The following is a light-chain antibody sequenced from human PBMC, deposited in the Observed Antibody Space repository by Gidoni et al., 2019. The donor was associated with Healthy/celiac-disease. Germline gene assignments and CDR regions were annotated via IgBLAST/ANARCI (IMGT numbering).Light chain of an antibody. J-gene: IGKJ4*01. CDR1: QDISNY. Sequence: DIQMTQSPSSLSASVGDRVTITCQASQDISNYLNWYQQKPGKAPKLLIYDASNLETGVPSRFSGSGSGTDFTFTISSLQPEDIATYYCQHRNTFDGGTKVEIK. V-gene: IGKV1-33*01. CDR3: QHRNT. CDR2: DAS.